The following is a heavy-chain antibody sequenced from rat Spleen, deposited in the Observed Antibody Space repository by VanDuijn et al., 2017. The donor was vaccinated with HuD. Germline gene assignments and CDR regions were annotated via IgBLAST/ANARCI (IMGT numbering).Heavy chain of an antibody. J-gene: IGHJ2*01. CDR1: GFTFNNYW. Sequence: EVQLVESGGGLVQPGRSLKLSCVASGFTFNNYWMTWIRQAPGKGLEWVASITNTGRRTYYPDSVRGRFAISRDTAENTLYLQMNSLRSEDTATYYCTSNNLDYWGQGVMVTVSS. D-gene: IGHD1-10*01. V-gene: IGHV5-31*01. CDR3: TSNNLDY. CDR2: ITNTGRRT.